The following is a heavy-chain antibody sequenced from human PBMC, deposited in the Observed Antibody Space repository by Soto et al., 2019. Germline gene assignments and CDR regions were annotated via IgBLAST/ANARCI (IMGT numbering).Heavy chain of an antibody. J-gene: IGHJ3*02. CDR2: TYYRSKWDN. CDR3: AREIFSSVDIVATIPHLRGMTAFDI. V-gene: IGHV6-1*01. Sequence: SQTLSLTCAISGESVSSNSAAWNWIRQSPSRGLEWLGRTYYRSKWDNDYAVSVKSRITINPDTSKNQFSLQLNSVTPEDSAVYYCAREIFSSVDIVATIPHLRGMTAFDIWGQGTMVTVSS. CDR1: GESVSSNSAA. D-gene: IGHD5-12*01.